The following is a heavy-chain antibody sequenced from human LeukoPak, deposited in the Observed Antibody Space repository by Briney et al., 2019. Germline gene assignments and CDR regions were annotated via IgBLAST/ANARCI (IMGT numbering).Heavy chain of an antibody. CDR3: ARDNYDFWSGYGGGWFDP. V-gene: IGHV3-11*04. J-gene: IGHJ5*02. CDR2: ISSSGTTI. D-gene: IGHD3-3*01. CDR1: GFTFSDYY. Sequence: GGSLRLSCAASGFTFSDYYMSWIRQAPGKGLEWVSYISSSGTTIYYADSVKGRFTISRDNAKNSLFLQMNSLRAEDTAVYYCARDNYDFWSGYGGGWFDPWGQGTLVTVSS.